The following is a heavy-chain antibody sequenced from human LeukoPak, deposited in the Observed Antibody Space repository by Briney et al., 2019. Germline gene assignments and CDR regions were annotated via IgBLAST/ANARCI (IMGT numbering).Heavy chain of an antibody. V-gene: IGHV4-59*01. CDR2: IYYSGST. CDR1: GGSISSYY. D-gene: IGHD2-15*01. J-gene: IGHJ4*02. CDR3: ARDYTYCSGSRCYDRFDY. Sequence: SETLSLTCTVSGGSISSYYWSWIRQPPGKGLEWIGYIYYSGSTNYNPSLKSRVTISVDTSKNQFSLKLSSVTAADTAVYYCARDYTYCSGSRCYDRFDYWGQGIRVTVSS.